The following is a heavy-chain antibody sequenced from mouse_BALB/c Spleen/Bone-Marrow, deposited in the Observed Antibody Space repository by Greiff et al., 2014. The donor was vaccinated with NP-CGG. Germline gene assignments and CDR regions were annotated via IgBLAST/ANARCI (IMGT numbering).Heavy chain of an antibody. J-gene: IGHJ3*01. Sequence: EVQVVESXPELVKPGASVKMSCKASGYTFTSYVMHWVKQKPGQGLEWIGYINPYNDGTKYNEKFKGKATLTSDKSSSTAYMELSSLTSEDSAVYNCARRGYRYDGFAYWGQGTLVTVSA. V-gene: IGHV1-14*01. CDR1: GYTFTSYV. CDR3: ARRGYRYDGFAY. CDR2: INPYNDGT. D-gene: IGHD2-14*01.